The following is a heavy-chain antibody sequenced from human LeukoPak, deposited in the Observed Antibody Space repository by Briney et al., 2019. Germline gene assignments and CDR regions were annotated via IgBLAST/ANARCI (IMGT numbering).Heavy chain of an antibody. CDR3: AKERGHSKPFDY. CDR1: GFTFSSYS. V-gene: IGHV3-48*01. CDR2: INSSGSTI. J-gene: IGHJ4*02. D-gene: IGHD4-23*01. Sequence: PGGSLRLSCAASGFTFSSYSMNWVRLAPGKGLEWVSYINSSGSTIYSADSVKGRFTISRDNSKSTLYLQMNNLRAEDTALYYCAKERGHSKPFDYWGQGTLVTVSS.